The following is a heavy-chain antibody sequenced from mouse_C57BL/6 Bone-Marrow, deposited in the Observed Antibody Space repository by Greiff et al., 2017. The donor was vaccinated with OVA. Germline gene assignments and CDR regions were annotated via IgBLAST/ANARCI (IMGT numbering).Heavy chain of an antibody. CDR3: VRWDTHSCFDV. CDR2: IRSKSNNYAT. Sequence: EVKLVESGGGLVQPKGSLKLSCAASGFSFNTYAMNWVRQAPGKGLEWVARIRSKSNNYATYYADSVKDRFTISRDDSESMLYLQMNNLKTEATAIDYSVRWDTHSCFDVWGTGTTVTVSA. V-gene: IGHV10-1*01. J-gene: IGHJ1*03. D-gene: IGHD3-3*01. CDR1: GFSFNTYA.